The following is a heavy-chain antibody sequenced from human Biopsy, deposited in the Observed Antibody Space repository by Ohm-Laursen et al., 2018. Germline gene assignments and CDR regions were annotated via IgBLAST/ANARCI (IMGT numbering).Heavy chain of an antibody. Sequence: TLSLTCTVSGASIISGGHFWNWIRQHPGKGLEWIGYIYYSGSTYYNPSLKSRVSISVDTSKNQFSLKLNSVTVADTAVYYCARLSRLDDYWNDDPPDAFDVWGQGRMVTVSS. CDR2: IYYSGST. CDR3: ARLSRLDDYWNDDPPDAFDV. D-gene: IGHD3-3*01. V-gene: IGHV4-31*03. J-gene: IGHJ3*01. CDR1: GASIISGGHF.